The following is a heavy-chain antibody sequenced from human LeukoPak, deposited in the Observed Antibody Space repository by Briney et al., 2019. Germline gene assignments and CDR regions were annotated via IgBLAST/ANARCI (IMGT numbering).Heavy chain of an antibody. CDR1: GGSFSGYY. D-gene: IGHD3-10*01. V-gene: IGHV4-34*01. CDR2: INHSGST. J-gene: IGHJ4*02. Sequence: SETLSLTCAVYGGSFSGYYWSWIRQPPGKGLEWIGEINHSGSTNYNPSLKSRVTISVDTSKNQFSLKLSSVTAADTAVYYCARSQFGELFKYDYWGQGTLVTVSS. CDR3: ARSQFGELFKYDY.